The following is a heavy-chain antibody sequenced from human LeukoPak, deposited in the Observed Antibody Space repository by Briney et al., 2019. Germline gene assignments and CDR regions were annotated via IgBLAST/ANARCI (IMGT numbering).Heavy chain of an antibody. Sequence: GGSLRLSCAASGFTFSSHWMSWVRQAPGKGLEWVAKIKPDGSEKYYVASVKGRFTISRDNAKSSLILQMNSLRAEDTAVYYCAGISPWGQGTLVTVSS. CDR1: GFTFSSHW. CDR3: AGISP. CDR2: IKPDGSEK. J-gene: IGHJ5*02. V-gene: IGHV3-7*01.